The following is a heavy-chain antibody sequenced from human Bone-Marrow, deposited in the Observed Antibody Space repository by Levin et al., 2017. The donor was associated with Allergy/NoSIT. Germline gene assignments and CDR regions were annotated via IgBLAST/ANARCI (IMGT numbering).Heavy chain of an antibody. Sequence: SGGSLRLSCSASGFNFADYATSWFRQAPGKGLEWVGFIRSEAHGGTGEYAASVKGRFTFSRDESKSIAYLHMNSLKTEDTAVYYCSRPIAVAGMHFDPWGQGTLVTVSS. V-gene: IGHV3-49*03. J-gene: IGHJ5*02. D-gene: IGHD6-19*01. CDR2: IRSEAHGGTG. CDR3: SRPIAVAGMHFDP. CDR1: GFNFADYA.